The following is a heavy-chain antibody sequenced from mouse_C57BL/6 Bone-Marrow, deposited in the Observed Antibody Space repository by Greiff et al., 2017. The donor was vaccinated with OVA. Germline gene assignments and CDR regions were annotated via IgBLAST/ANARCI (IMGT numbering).Heavy chain of an antibody. CDR2: IYPRSGNT. Sequence: QVQLKQSGAELARPGASVKLSCKASGYTFTSYGISWVKQRTGQGLEWIGEIYPRSGNTYYNETIKGKATLTADKSSSTAYMELRSLTSEDSAVYFCARKGGRYYFDYWGQGTTLTVSS. CDR1: GYTFTSYG. CDR3: ARKGGRYYFDY. V-gene: IGHV1-81*01. J-gene: IGHJ2*01.